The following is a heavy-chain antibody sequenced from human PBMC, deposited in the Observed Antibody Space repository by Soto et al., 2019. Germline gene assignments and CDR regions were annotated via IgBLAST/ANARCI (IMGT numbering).Heavy chain of an antibody. J-gene: IGHJ3*02. V-gene: IGHV3-74*01. D-gene: IGHD3-9*01. Sequence: EVQLVESGGDLVQPGGSLRLSCAASGFTFRDYWMHWVRQAPGEGLVWVSRVDSDGSGTIYGDSVKGRFTVSRNNAKNTLFLQMNSLRVDETAMYYCARGFFDHAFDIWGQGTMVTVSS. CDR3: ARGFFDHAFDI. CDR1: GFTFRDYW. CDR2: VDSDGSGT.